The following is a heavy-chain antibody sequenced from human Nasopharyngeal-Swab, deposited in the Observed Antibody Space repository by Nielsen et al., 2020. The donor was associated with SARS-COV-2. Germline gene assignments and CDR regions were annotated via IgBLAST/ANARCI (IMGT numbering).Heavy chain of an antibody. D-gene: IGHD6-13*01. CDR2: ISGSGGST. CDR3: AKGVSAFDY. J-gene: IGHJ4*02. V-gene: IGHV3-23*01. CDR1: GFTFSSYA. Sequence: GESLKISCAASGFTFSSYAMSWVRQAPGKGLEWVSAISGSGGSTYYADSVKGRFTISRDNSKNTLYLQMNSLGAEDTAVYYCAKGVSAFDYWGQGTLVTVSS.